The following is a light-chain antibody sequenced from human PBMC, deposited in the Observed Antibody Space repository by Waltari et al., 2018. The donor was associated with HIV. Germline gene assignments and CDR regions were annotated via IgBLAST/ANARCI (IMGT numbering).Light chain of an antibody. V-gene: IGLV3-25*03. CDR2: KDS. J-gene: IGLJ1*01. CDR3: QAADISSTHPYV. CDR1: TLPKQK. Sequence: SYKLTHPPSVSVWPEQTARSTRAGDTLPKQKPYWCQQKPGQAPVLVVYKDSERPSGIPERFSGSSSAKTVTLTISRVQAEDEADYYCQAADISSTHPYVFGTGTKVTVL.